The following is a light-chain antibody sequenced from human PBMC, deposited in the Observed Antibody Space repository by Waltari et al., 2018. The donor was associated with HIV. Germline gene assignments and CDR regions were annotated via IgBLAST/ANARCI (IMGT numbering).Light chain of an antibody. Sequence: IVMTQSPATLSVSPGERATLPCRASQSVNNDLAWYQQRPGQAPRLLIYYASTRATGIPARFSGSVSETDFTLTISSLQSEDVAVYYCQQYNNWPPAWTFGRGSQVEIK. J-gene: IGKJ1*01. CDR3: QQYNNWPPAWT. V-gene: IGKV3-15*01. CDR1: QSVNND. CDR2: YAS.